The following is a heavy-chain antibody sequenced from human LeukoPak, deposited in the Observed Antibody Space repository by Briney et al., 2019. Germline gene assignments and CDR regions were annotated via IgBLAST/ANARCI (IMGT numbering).Heavy chain of an antibody. V-gene: IGHV3-30*02. J-gene: IGHJ3*02. CDR3: AKDPGYCSSTSCSDRAFDI. CDR2: IRYDGSNK. Sequence: PGGSLRLSCAASGFTFSSYGMHWVRQAPGKGLEWVAFIRYDGSNKYYADSVKGRFTISRDNSKNTLYLQMNSLRAEDTAVYYCAKDPGYCSSTSCSDRAFDIWGQGTMVTVSS. D-gene: IGHD2-2*01. CDR1: GFTFSSYG.